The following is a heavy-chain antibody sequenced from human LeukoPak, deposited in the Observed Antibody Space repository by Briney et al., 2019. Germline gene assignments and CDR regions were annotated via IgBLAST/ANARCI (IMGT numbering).Heavy chain of an antibody. V-gene: IGHV4-4*07. D-gene: IGHD3-10*01. CDR2: INTSGNT. Sequence: SETLSLTCNVSGASINDNYWSWIRQPAGKGLEWLGRINTSGNTNYNRSLKSRVTMSVDTPRNQFSLRLSSVTAADTAVYYCAKEGGESPVIWFDPWGQGTLVTVSS. CDR3: AKEGGESPVIWFDP. CDR1: GASINDNY. J-gene: IGHJ5*02.